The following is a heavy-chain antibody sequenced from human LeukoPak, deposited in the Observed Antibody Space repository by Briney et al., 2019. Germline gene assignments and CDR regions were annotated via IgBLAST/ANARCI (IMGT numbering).Heavy chain of an antibody. CDR2: INHSGST. D-gene: IGHD3-22*01. Sequence: SETLSLTCAVYGGSFSGYYWSWIRQPPGKGLEWIGEINHSGSTNYNPSPKSRVTISVDTSKNQFSLKLSSVTAADTAVYYCARVPQYYYDSSGYRVDIWGQGTMVTVSS. V-gene: IGHV4-34*01. J-gene: IGHJ3*02. CDR3: ARVPQYYYDSSGYRVDI. CDR1: GGSFSGYY.